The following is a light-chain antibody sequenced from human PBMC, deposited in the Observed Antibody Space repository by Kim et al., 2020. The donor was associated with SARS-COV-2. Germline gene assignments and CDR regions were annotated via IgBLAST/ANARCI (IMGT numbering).Light chain of an antibody. CDR1: QSVSSSY. CDR3: QKYGSPQSA. J-gene: IGKJ2*01. CDR2: GAS. Sequence: EIVLTQSPGTLSLSPGERATLSCRASQSVSSSYLAWYQQKPGQAPRLLIYGASSRATGIPDRFSGSGSGTDFTLTISRLEPEDFAVYYCQKYGSPQSACGQGTKREI. V-gene: IGKV3-20*01.